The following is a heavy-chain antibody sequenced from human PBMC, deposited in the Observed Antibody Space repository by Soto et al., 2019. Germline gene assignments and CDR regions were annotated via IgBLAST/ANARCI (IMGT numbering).Heavy chain of an antibody. Sequence: ASVKVSCKASGGTFGSQGIAWVRQAPGQGLEWMGGFIAMLGTPTYAKKVQGRATISADESLTSSYLELRSLRSKDTGVYFCARGAMANFDYWGQGTVVTVSS. CDR3: ARGAMANFDY. J-gene: IGHJ4*02. CDR1: GGTFGSQG. CDR2: FIAMLGTP. D-gene: IGHD5-18*01. V-gene: IGHV1-69*13.